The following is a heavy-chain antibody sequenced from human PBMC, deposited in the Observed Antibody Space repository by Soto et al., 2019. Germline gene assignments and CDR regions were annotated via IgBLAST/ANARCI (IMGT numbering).Heavy chain of an antibody. D-gene: IGHD6-19*01. CDR2: IYYSGST. CDR3: ARHSVVSRLAAFDI. V-gene: IGHV4-39*01. CDR1: GGSIISSSYY. Sequence: PSETLSLTCTVSGGSIISSSYYFFWIRQPPGKGLEWIGSIYYSGSTYYNPSLKSRVTISVDTSKNQFSLKLSSVTAADTAVYYCARHSVVSRLAAFDIWGQGTMVTVSS. J-gene: IGHJ3*02.